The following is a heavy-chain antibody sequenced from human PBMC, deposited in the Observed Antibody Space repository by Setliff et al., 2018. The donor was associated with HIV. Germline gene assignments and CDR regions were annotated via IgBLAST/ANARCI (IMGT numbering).Heavy chain of an antibody. J-gene: IGHJ5*02. CDR3: AKEQEIGSYLDP. Sequence: SVKVSCKASRSTFNSHTINWVRQAPGQGLDWMGRIIPILGVANYAQRFQGKVTITADKSTSTAYMELSSLRSDDSAVYFCAKEQEIGSYLDPWGQGTLVTVSS. CDR1: RSTFNSHT. CDR2: IIPILGVA. V-gene: IGHV1-69*04. D-gene: IGHD2-2*02.